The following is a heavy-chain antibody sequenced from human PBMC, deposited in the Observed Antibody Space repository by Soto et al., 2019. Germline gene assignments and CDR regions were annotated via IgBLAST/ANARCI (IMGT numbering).Heavy chain of an antibody. Sequence: GGSLRLSCAVSGFTFSTHWMTWVRQAPGKGLERVANIKPDGSEKYYGDSVKGRFSISRDNSENSLYLQMNSLGVDDTAVYYCARGDGSGCPAFWGQGTLVTVSS. V-gene: IGHV3-7*03. CDR1: GFTFSTHW. D-gene: IGHD3-22*01. J-gene: IGHJ4*02. CDR3: ARGDGSGCPAF. CDR2: IKPDGSEK.